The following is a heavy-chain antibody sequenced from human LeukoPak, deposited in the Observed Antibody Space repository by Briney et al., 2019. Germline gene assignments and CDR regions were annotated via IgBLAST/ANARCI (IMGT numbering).Heavy chain of an antibody. CDR1: GFTFSSYT. D-gene: IGHD7-27*01. J-gene: IGHJ4*02. CDR2: ITTGGPNT. CDR3: AKDGGLWVSAHWGDS. Sequence: GGSLRLSCTASGFTFSSYTMSWLRQAPGKGLKWVSTITTGGPNTYYADSVKGRFTVSRDDSKNTLYLQMNSLRAEDTAVYYCAKDGGLWVSAHWGDSWGRGTLVTVSS. V-gene: IGHV3-23*01.